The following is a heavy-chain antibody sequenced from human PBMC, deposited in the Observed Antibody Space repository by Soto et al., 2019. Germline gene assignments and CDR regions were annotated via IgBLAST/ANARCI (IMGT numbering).Heavy chain of an antibody. CDR3: AKDPFPNWGFNYFDD. CDR1: GFTFSNYV. D-gene: IGHD7-27*01. V-gene: IGHV3-23*01. J-gene: IGHJ4*02. CDR2: ISGSGGKT. Sequence: EVQLLESGGALVQPGGSLRLSCAASGFTFSNYVMSWVRQAPGKGLEWVAAISGSGGKTQYVDSVKGRFTISKDNSKNTLYLQMNGLRAEDTAVYYCAKDPFPNWGFNYFDDWGQGTLVTVSS.